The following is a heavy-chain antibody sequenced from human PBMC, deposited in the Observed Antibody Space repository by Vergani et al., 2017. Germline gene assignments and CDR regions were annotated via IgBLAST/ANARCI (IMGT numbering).Heavy chain of an antibody. V-gene: IGHV1-8*03. CDR1: GYTFTSYD. D-gene: IGHD2-2*01. CDR3: AREDCSSTSCHYYFDY. J-gene: IGHJ4*02. CDR2: KNPNSGNT. Sequence: QVQLVQSGAEVKKPGASVKVSCKASGYTFTSYDINWVRQATGQGLEWMGWKNPNSGNTGYAQKFQGRVTITRNTSISTAYMELSSLRSEDTAVYYCAREDCSSTSCHYYFDYWGQGTLVTVSS.